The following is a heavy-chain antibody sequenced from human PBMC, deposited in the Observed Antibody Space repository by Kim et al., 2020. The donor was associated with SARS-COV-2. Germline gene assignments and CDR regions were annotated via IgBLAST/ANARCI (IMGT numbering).Heavy chain of an antibody. D-gene: IGHD3-16*02. J-gene: IGHJ4*02. CDR1: GYTFTSYG. Sequence: ASVKVSCKASGYTFTSYGISWVRQAPGQGLEWMGWISAYNGNTNYAQKLQGRVTMTTDTSTSTAYMELRSLRSDDTAVYYCARGPYDYVWGSYRPDDYWGQGTLVTVSS. V-gene: IGHV1-18*01. CDR2: ISAYNGNT. CDR3: ARGPYDYVWGSYRPDDY.